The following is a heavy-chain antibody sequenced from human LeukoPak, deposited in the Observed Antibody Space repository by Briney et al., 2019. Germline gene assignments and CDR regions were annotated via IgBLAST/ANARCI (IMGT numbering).Heavy chain of an antibody. CDR2: IDYSGST. CDR1: GGSISSGDYY. D-gene: IGHD5-12*01. CDR3: ARVATISLEY. Sequence: SETLSLTCTVSGGSISSGDYYWSWIRQPPGKGLEWIGYIDYSGSTYYNPSLKSRVTISVDTSKNQFSLRLSSVTAADTAVYYCARVATISLEYWGQGTLVTVSS. V-gene: IGHV4-30-4*08. J-gene: IGHJ4*02.